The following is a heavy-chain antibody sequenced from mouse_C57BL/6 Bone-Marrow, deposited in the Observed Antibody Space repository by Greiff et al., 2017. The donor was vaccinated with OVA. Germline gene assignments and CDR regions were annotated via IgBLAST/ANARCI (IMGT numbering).Heavy chain of an antibody. CDR3: ARWGMGSWFAY. V-gene: IGHV1-64*01. CDR2: IHPNSGST. Sequence: QVQLQQPGAELVKPGASVKLSCKASGYTFTSYWMLWVKQRPGQGLEWIGMIHPNSGSTNYNEKFKSKATLTVDKSSSTAYMQLSSLTSEDSAVYYCARWGMGSWFAYWGQGTLVTVSA. D-gene: IGHD2-3*01. J-gene: IGHJ3*01. CDR1: GYTFTSYW.